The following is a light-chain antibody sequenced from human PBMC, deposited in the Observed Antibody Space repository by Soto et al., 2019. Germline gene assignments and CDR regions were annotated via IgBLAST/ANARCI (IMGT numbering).Light chain of an antibody. Sequence: DILMTQSPSTLSASVGDRVTITCRASQSISSWLAWYQQKPGKAPKLLIYKASSLDSGVPSRFSGSGSGTEFTLTISSLQPDDFATYYCQQYNSSPFTFGPGTKVDIK. V-gene: IGKV1-5*03. CDR3: QQYNSSPFT. CDR1: QSISSW. CDR2: KAS. J-gene: IGKJ3*01.